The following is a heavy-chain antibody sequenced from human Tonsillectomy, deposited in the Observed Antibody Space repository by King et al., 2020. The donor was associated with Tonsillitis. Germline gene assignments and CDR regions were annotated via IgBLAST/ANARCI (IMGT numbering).Heavy chain of an antibody. J-gene: IGHJ5*02. CDR2: ISYDGSNI. CDR3: ARGGPYGSGNSWFDP. D-gene: IGHD3-10*01. CDR1: GFTFSRYA. Sequence: VQLVESGGGVVQPGRSLRLSCAASGFTFSRYAMHWVRQAPGKGLEWMALISYDGSNIYYAASVRGRFTISRDNSKNSLYLQMNSLRTEDTAVYYCARGGPYGSGNSWFDPWGQGTLVTVSS. V-gene: IGHV3-30-3*01.